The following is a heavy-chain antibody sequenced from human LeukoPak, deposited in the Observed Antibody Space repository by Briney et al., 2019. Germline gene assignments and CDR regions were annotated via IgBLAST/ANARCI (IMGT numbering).Heavy chain of an antibody. V-gene: IGHV3-23*01. CDR2: ISGSDGST. CDR1: GFTFSSYA. CDR3: ARDPWGYRAGVMDF. J-gene: IGHJ4*02. Sequence: GGSLRLSCAASGFTFSSYAMSWVRQAPGKGLEWVSVISGSDGSTYYADSVKGRFTISRDNAKNTLYLQMTSLGAEDTALYYCARDPWGYRAGVMDFWGLGTLATVSS. D-gene: IGHD1-1*01.